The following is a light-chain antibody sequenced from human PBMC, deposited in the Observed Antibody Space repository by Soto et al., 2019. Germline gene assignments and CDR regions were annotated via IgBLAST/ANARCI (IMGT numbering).Light chain of an antibody. Sequence: DIQLTQSPSFLSASVGDRVTITCRASQGISSYVAWYQQKPGKAPKLLIYAASTLQSGVPSRFSGSGSGTEFTLTISSLQPEDFATYYCQQLNSYPMTFGQGTKVDIK. CDR2: AAS. CDR1: QGISSY. J-gene: IGKJ1*01. CDR3: QQLNSYPMT. V-gene: IGKV1-9*01.